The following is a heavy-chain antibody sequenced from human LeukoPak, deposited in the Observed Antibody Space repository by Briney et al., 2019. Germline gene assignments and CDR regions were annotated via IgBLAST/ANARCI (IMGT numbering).Heavy chain of an antibody. J-gene: IGHJ6*02. CDR3: ARLKTGDNSAMDV. CDR2: IYPGDSDS. CDR1: GYSFTSHW. D-gene: IGHD7-27*01. Sequence: PGESLKISCKGSGYSFTSHWIAWVRQMPGEGLEWMGMIYPGDSDSRYSPSFQGQVTISGDKYISTAYLQWSSLKASDTAMYYCARLKTGDNSAMDVWGQGTTVTVSS. V-gene: IGHV5-51*01.